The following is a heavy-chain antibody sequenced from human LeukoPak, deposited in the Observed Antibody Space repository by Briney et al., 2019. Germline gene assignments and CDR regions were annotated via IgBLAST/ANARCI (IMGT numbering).Heavy chain of an antibody. V-gene: IGHV1-46*01. Sequence: ASVKVSCKASGYTFTSYYIHWVRQAPGQGPEWMGIIYPSGGSTTYAQKFQGRVTMTRDMSTSTVYMELSSLRSEDTAVYYCAIGYCRGGSCDDEPGDAFDIWGQGTMVAVSS. CDR2: IYPSGGST. J-gene: IGHJ3*02. CDR1: GYTFTSYY. CDR3: AIGYCRGGSCDDEPGDAFDI. D-gene: IGHD2-15*01.